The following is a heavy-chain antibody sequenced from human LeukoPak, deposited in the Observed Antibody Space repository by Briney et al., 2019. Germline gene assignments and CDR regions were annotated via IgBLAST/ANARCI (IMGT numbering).Heavy chain of an antibody. D-gene: IGHD3-10*01. Sequence: GGSLRLSCAASGFTFDDYAMHWVRQASGKGLEWVSGISWNSGSIGYADSVKGRFTISRDNAKNSLYLQMNSLRAEDTALYYCAKDSGSWGQGTLVTVSS. CDR2: ISWNSGSI. J-gene: IGHJ4*02. CDR1: GFTFDDYA. CDR3: AKDSGS. V-gene: IGHV3-9*01.